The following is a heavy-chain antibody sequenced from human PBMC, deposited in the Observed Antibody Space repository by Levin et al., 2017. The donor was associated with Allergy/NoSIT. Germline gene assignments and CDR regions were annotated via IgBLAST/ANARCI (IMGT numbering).Heavy chain of an antibody. CDR2: INHSGST. V-gene: IGHV4-34*01. CDR1: GGSFSGYY. CDR3: ARGRYAGSGSYYKYPHNWFDP. D-gene: IGHD3-10*01. J-gene: IGHJ5*02. Sequence: PSETLSLTCAVYGGSFSGYYWSWIRQPPGKGLEWIGEINHSGSTNYNPSLKSRVTISVDTSKNQFSLKLSSVTAADTAVYYCARGRYAGSGSYYKYPHNWFDPWGQGTLVTVSS.